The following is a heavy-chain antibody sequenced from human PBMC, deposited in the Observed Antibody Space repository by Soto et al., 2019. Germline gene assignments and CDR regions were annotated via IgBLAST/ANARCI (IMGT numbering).Heavy chain of an antibody. V-gene: IGHV3-23*01. Sequence: PGFSLRLSCAASGFTFSSYAMSCVLQAPGKGLEWVSAISGSGGSTYYADSVKCRFTISRDNSKNTLYLQMNRLRAEGTAVYYCARNYYDSSCYYYWFDYWGQGTLVTVSS. CDR2: ISGSGGST. CDR3: ARNYYDSSCYYYWFDY. J-gene: IGHJ4*02. CDR1: GFTFSSYA. D-gene: IGHD3-22*01.